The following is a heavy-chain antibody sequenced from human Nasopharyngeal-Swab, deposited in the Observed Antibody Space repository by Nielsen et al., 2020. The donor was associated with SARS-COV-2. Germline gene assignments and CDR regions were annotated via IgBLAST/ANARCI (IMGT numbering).Heavy chain of an antibody. D-gene: IGHD6-19*01. CDR3: ARLSGWYLSLAFDY. J-gene: IGHJ4*02. CDR1: GFTFSSYS. V-gene: IGHV3-48*02. Sequence: GESLKISCAASGFTFSSYSMNWVRQAPGKGLEWVSYISSSSSTIYYADSVKGRFTNSRDNAKNSLYLQMNSLRDEDTAVYYCARLSGWYLSLAFDYWGQGTLVTVSS. CDR2: ISSSSSTI.